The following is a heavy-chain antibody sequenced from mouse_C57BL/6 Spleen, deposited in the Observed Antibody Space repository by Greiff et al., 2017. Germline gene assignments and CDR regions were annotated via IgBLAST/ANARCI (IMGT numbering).Heavy chain of an antibody. J-gene: IGHJ4*01. CDR1: GYSITSGYY. CDR2: ISYAGSN. CDR3: AKAHAMDY. Sequence: DVKLVESGPGLVKPSQSLSLTCSVTGYSITSGYYWNWIRQFPGNKLEWMGYISYAGSNNYNPSLKNRISITRDTSKNQFFLKLNSVTTEDTATYYCAKAHAMDYWGQGTSVTVSS. V-gene: IGHV3-6*01.